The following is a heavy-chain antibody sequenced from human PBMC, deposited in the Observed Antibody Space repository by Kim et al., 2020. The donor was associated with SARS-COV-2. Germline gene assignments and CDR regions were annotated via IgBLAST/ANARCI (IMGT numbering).Heavy chain of an antibody. CDR1: GGSFSGYY. D-gene: IGHD2-21*02. V-gene: IGHV4-34*01. CDR2: INHSGST. J-gene: IGHJ4*02. Sequence: SETLSLTCAVYGGSFSGYYWSWIRQPPGKGLEWIGEINHSGSTNYNPSLKSRVTISVDTSKNQFSLKLSSVTAADTAVYYCARGVGDPRDFDYWGQGTLVTVSS. CDR3: ARGVGDPRDFDY.